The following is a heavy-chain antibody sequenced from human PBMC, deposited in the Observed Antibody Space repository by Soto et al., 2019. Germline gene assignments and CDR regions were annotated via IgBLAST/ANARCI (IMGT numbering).Heavy chain of an antibody. D-gene: IGHD1-1*01. V-gene: IGHV3-74*01. J-gene: IGHJ4*02. CDR1: GFTFSSYW. CDR2: INSDGSTT. Sequence: EVQLVESGGGLVQPGGSLRLSCAASGFTFSSYWMHWVRQAPGKGLVWVSRINSDGSTTSYADSVKGRFTISRDNAKNTLYLQMNSLRADDTAVYYCAKDLGRSHWKVWGQGTQVTVSS. CDR3: AKDLGRSHWKV.